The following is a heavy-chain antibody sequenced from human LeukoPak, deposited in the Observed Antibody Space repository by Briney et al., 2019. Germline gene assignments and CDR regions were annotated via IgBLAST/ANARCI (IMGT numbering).Heavy chain of an antibody. Sequence: PSETLSLTCTVSSGSISTSNYYWGWVRQPPGKALEWIGRIYTSGSTNYNPSLKSRVTMSVDTSKNQFSLKLSSVTAADTAVYYCARDGWYGYGYYMDVWGKGTTVTISS. CDR2: IYTSGST. D-gene: IGHD6-19*01. J-gene: IGHJ6*03. CDR3: ARDGWYGYGYYMDV. CDR1: SGSISTSNYY. V-gene: IGHV4-39*07.